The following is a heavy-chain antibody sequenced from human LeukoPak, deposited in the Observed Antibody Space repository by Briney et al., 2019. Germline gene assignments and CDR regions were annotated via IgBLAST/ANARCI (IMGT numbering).Heavy chain of an antibody. CDR1: GYTFTGYY. V-gene: IGHV1-2*02. CDR3: ARGDKGYCSGGSCRGAFDI. CDR2: INPNNGHV. D-gene: IGHD2-15*01. J-gene: IGHJ3*02. Sequence: ASVKVSCKASGYTFTGYYMHWVRQAPGQGLEWMGWINPNNGHVHYVQKFQDRVTMTRDTSISTAYMELSRLRSDDTAVYYCARGDKGYCSGGSCRGAFDIWGQGTMVTVSS.